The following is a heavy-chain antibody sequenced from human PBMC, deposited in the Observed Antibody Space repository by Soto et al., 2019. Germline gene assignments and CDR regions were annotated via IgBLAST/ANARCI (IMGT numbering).Heavy chain of an antibody. CDR3: ARERTVLLWFGESSWFDP. CDR2: INHSGST. CDR1: GGSFSGYY. D-gene: IGHD3-10*01. J-gene: IGHJ5*02. Sequence: QVQLQQWGAGLLKPSETLSLTCAVYGGSFSGYYWSWIRQPPGKGLEWIGEINHSGSTNYNPSLKSRVTISVDTSKNQCSLKLSSVTAADAAVYYCARERTVLLWFGESSWFDPWGQGTLVTVSS. V-gene: IGHV4-34*01.